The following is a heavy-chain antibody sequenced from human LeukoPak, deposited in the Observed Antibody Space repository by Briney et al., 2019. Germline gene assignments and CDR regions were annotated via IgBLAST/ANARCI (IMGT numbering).Heavy chain of an antibody. CDR3: ARYPFDGYNYYFDY. Sequence: SETLSLTCTVSGASISSYYWSWIRQPPGKGLEWIGYIYYSGSSNYNPSLKSRVTISVDTSKNQFSLKLSSVTAADTAVYYCARYPFDGYNYYFDYWGQGILVTVSS. CDR2: IYYSGSS. CDR1: GASISSYY. J-gene: IGHJ4*02. D-gene: IGHD5-24*01. V-gene: IGHV4-59*01.